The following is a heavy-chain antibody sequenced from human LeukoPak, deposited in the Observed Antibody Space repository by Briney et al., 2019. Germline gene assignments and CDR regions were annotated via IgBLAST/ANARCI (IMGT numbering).Heavy chain of an antibody. CDR3: AKDLTSRGGVNRFDP. V-gene: IGHV3-30*18. J-gene: IGHJ5*02. D-gene: IGHD2-2*01. Sequence: GGSMRLSCAASGFTFSSYGMHWVRQAPGKGLEWVAVISYDGSNKYYADSVKGRFNISRDNSKNTLYLKMNSLRAEDTAVYYCAKDLTSRGGVNRFDPWGQGTLVTVSS. CDR1: GFTFSSYG. CDR2: ISYDGSNK.